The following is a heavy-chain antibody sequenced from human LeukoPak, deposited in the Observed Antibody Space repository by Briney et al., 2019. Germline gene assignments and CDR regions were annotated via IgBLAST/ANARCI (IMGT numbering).Heavy chain of an antibody. D-gene: IGHD1-26*01. J-gene: IGHJ4*02. CDR1: GYSISSGYY. CDR3: ARGGSPVGATNDY. Sequence: SETLSLTCAVSGYSISSGYYWSWIRQPPGKGLEWIGEINHSGSTNYNPSLKSRVTISVDTSKNQFSLKLSSVTAADTAVYYCARGGSPVGATNDYWGQGTLVTVSS. CDR2: INHSGST. V-gene: IGHV4-34*01.